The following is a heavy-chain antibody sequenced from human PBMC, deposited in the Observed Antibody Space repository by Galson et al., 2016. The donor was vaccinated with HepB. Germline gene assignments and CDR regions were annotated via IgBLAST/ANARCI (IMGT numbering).Heavy chain of an antibody. V-gene: IGHV4-34*01. CDR1: GGSFSDYY. CDR3: ARGPYYYVSSGYYYYYFGLDV. D-gene: IGHD3-22*01. CDR2: INQSGTT. Sequence: SETLSLTCAVYGGSFSDYYWSWIRQPPGKGLEWIGEINQSGTTNYNPSLKSRVTISVDTSKDQFSLKLSSVTAADTAVYFCARGPYYYVSSGYYYYYFGLDVWGQGTTVTVSS. J-gene: IGHJ6*02.